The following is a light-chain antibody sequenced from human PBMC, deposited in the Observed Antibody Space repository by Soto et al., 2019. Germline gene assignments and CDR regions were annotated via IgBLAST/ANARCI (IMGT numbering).Light chain of an antibody. CDR1: QDIRVD. CDR2: AAS. Sequence: AIPMTQSPPSLSASVGDRVIITCRASQDIRVDVGWLQQRPGHAPNLLIYAASTLHTGVPSTFTGSGSGTDFTLPINDLQPEDVATYFGLQDYDFPYTFGQGTKLEI. J-gene: IGKJ2*01. V-gene: IGKV1-6*01. CDR3: LQDYDFPYT.